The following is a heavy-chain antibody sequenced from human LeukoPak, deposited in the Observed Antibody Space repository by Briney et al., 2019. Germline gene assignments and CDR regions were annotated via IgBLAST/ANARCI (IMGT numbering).Heavy chain of an antibody. CDR1: GYTFTGYY. J-gene: IGHJ6*02. Sequence: ASVKVSRKASGYTFTGYYMHWVRQAPGQGLEWMGWINPNSGGTNCAQKLQGRVTMTRDTSISTAYMELSRLRSDDTAVYYCARQYEDYYYGMDVWGQGTTVTVSS. D-gene: IGHD2-8*01. CDR3: ARQYEDYYYGMDV. CDR2: INPNSGGT. V-gene: IGHV1-2*02.